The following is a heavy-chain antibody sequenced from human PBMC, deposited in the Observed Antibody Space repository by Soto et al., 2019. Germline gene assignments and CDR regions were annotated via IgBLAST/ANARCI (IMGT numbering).Heavy chain of an antibody. V-gene: IGHV3-23*01. CDR3: ARDYNDFWGGHFDY. D-gene: IGHD3-3*01. CDR1: EVTISSYA. J-gene: IGHJ4*02. CDR2: ISGSGGST. Sequence: AGRSLTVSCAVSEVTISSYAMSCVSQAPGKGLEWVSAISGSGGSTYYADSVKGRFTISRDNSKNTLYLQMNSLRAEDTAVYYCARDYNDFWGGHFDYWGQGALVTVSS.